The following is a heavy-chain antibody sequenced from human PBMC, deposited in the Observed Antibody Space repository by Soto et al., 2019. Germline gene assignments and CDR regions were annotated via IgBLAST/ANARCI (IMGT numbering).Heavy chain of an antibody. V-gene: IGHV3-23*01. CDR2: ISGSGGST. CDR1: GFTFSSYA. D-gene: IGHD3-3*01. CDR3: AKTVKLRFLEWLSEYFQH. Sequence: PGGSLRLSCSASGFTFSSYAMSWVRQAPGKGLEWVSAISGSGGSTYYADSVKGRFTISRDNSKNTLYLQMNSLRAEDTAVYYCAKTVKLRFLEWLSEYFQHWGQGTLVTVSS. J-gene: IGHJ1*01.